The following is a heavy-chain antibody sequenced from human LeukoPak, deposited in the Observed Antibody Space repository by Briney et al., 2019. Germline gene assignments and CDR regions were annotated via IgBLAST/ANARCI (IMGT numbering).Heavy chain of an antibody. D-gene: IGHD5-18*01. CDR3: AKRIQSAMATGY. J-gene: IGHJ4*02. V-gene: IGHV3-20*04. Sequence: GGSLRLSCAASGFTFSSYSMNWVRQAPGKGLEWVSGINWNGGSTGYTDPVKGRFTISRDNSKNTLYLQMNSLRAEDTAVYYCAKRIQSAMATGYWGQGTLVTVSS. CDR2: INWNGGST. CDR1: GFTFSSYS.